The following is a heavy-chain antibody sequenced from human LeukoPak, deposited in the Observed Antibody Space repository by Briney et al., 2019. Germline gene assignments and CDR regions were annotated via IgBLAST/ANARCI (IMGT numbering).Heavy chain of an antibody. D-gene: IGHD4-17*01. J-gene: IGHJ5*02. V-gene: IGHV1-46*01. CDR2: INPSGGST. Sequence: ASVKVSCKASGYTFSNYYVHWVRQAPGQGLEWMGVINPSGGSTNYAQKFQGRVTMTRDTSTSMVYMEMSSLRSEDTAVYYCARDSTVTTFRGCVDPWGQGTPVTVSS. CDR3: ARDSTVTTFRGCVDP. CDR1: GYTFSNYY.